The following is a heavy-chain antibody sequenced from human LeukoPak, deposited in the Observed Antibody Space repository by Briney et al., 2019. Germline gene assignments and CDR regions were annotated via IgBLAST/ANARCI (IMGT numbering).Heavy chain of an antibody. CDR3: ARFSIVGASDY. V-gene: IGHV4-31*03. J-gene: IGHJ4*02. CDR2: IYYSGST. Sequence: SETLSLTCTVSGGSISSGGYYWSWLRQHPGKGLEWIGYIYYSGSTYYNPSLKSRVTISVDTSKNQFSLKLSSVTAADTAVYYCARFSIVGASDYWGQGTLVTVSS. D-gene: IGHD1-26*01. CDR1: GGSISSGGYY.